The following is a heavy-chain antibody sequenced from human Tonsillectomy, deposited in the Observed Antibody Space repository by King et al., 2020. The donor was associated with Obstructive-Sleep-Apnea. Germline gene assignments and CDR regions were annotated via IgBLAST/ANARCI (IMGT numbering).Heavy chain of an antibody. CDR2: IYYSGST. CDR1: GGSISSYY. J-gene: IGHJ5*02. Sequence: VQLQESGPGLVKPSETLSLTCTVSGGSISSYYWSWIRQPPGKGLEWIGYIYYSGSTNYNPSLKSRVTISVDTSKNQFSLKLSSVTAADTAVYYCARLPPIAARDNWFDPWGQGTLVTVSS. V-gene: IGHV4-59*08. CDR3: ARLPPIAARDNWFDP. D-gene: IGHD6-6*01.